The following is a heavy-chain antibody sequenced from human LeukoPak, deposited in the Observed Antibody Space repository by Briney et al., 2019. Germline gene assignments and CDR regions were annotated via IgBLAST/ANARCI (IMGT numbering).Heavy chain of an antibody. J-gene: IGHJ3*02. Sequence: SETLSLTCTVSGGSISSGGYYWSWIRQHPGKGLEWIGYIYYSGSTYYNPSLKSRVTISVDTSKNQSSLKLSSVTAADTAVYYCARGRIVVVAPYAFDIWGQGTMVTVSS. CDR2: IYYSGST. CDR1: GGSISSGGYY. D-gene: IGHD3-22*01. CDR3: ARGRIVVVAPYAFDI. V-gene: IGHV4-31*03.